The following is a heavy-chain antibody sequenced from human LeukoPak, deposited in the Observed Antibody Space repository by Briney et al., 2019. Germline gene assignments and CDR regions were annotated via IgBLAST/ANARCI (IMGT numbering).Heavy chain of an antibody. CDR1: GFTVSRTY. CDR2: IYEGGDI. V-gene: IGHV3-66*01. D-gene: IGHD3/OR15-3a*01. Sequence: GGSLRLSCAALGFTVSRTYMRWVRQAPGKGLEWVSVIYEGGDIYYADSVKGRFAISRDNSKNTAYLQMNGLRGEDTAVYYCARDPSGTGTGFDIWGQGTMVTVSS. J-gene: IGHJ3*02. CDR3: ARDPSGTGTGFDI.